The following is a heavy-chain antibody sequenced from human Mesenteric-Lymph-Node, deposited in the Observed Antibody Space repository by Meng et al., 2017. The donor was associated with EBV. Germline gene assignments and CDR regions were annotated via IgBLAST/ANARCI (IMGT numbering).Heavy chain of an antibody. D-gene: IGHD3-22*01. J-gene: IGHJ4*02. CDR1: VVSTTRITW. CDR2: IYHSGRT. V-gene: IGHV4-4*02. CDR3: AGASDISGYYGGLDY. Sequence: ELRQRPAPGLVHLSGPRSPPCTPFVVSTTRITWWNWVRQPPGKGLEWIGEIYHSGRTNCKPSLQSRVTMSVDKSQNHFSLKLTSVTAADTAVYYCAGASDISGYYGGLDYWGQGILVTVSS.